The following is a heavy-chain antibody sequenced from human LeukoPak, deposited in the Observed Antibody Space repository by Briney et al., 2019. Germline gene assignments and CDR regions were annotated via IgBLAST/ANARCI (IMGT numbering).Heavy chain of an antibody. CDR1: GLTFSSYG. Sequence: QSGGSLRLSREASGLTFSSYGMSWVRQAPGKGLQWVSAITGDGTTTYYADSVKGRFTISRDNSKNMLYLQMSSLRAEDTAVYYCAKMQGYFDYWGQGTLVPVSS. J-gene: IGHJ4*02. CDR3: AKMQGYFDY. V-gene: IGHV3-23*01. CDR2: ITGDGTTT.